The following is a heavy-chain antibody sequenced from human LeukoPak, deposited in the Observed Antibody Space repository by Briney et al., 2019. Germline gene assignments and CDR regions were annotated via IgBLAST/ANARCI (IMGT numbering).Heavy chain of an antibody. J-gene: IGHJ3*02. D-gene: IGHD6-13*01. CDR3: VGELLTAAGTIGAFDI. V-gene: IGHV3-33*01. CDR2: IWRKGRNK. Sequence: VGALRLSCAASGFTFSTYGMHRGPPGPRNGLVWVALIWRKGRNKYHAESVKGRVTISRDNSKSTLFLQMSSLAAEDTAVYYCVGELLTAAGTIGAFDIWGRGTMVTVSS. CDR1: GFTFSTYG.